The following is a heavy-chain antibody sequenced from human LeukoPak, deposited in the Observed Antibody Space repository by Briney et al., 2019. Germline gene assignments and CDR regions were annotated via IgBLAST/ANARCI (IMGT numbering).Heavy chain of an antibody. V-gene: IGHV3-64*01. CDR1: GFTFSSYA. CDR2: LSSNGGST. CDR3: AKDRTSWYYFDY. J-gene: IGHJ4*02. Sequence: GGSLRLSCAASGFTFSSYAMHWVRQAPGKGLEYVSALSSNGGSTYYANSVKGRFTMSRDNSKNTLYLQMRRLRAEDMAVYYCAKDRTSWYYFDYWGQGTLVTVSS.